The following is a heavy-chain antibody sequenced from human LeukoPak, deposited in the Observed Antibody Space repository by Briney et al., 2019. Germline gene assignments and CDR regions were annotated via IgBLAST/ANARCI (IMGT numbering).Heavy chain of an antibody. V-gene: IGHV3-48*04. J-gene: IGHJ4*02. Sequence: GGSLRLSCAASGFTFSLYWMNWVRRAPGKGLEWVSYISSSGSTIYYADSVKGRFTISRDNAKNSLYLQMNSLRAEDTAVYYCARDTPRIEGVDYWGQGTLVTVSS. CDR3: ARDTPRIEGVDY. CDR1: GFTFSLYW. D-gene: IGHD3-16*01. CDR2: ISSSGSTI.